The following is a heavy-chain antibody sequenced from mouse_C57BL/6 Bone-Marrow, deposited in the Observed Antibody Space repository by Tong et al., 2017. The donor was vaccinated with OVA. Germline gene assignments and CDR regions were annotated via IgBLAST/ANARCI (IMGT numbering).Heavy chain of an antibody. D-gene: IGHD2-3*01. CDR1: GYAFTNYL. CDR2: INPGSGGT. J-gene: IGHJ3*01. Sequence: VQLQESGAELVRPGTSVKVSCKASGYAFTNYLIEWVKQRPGQGLEWIGVINPGSGGTNYNEKFKGKATLTADKSSSTAYMQLSSLKSEDSAVYFCAREQMMVTTFAYWGQGTLVTVSA. V-gene: IGHV1-54*01. CDR3: AREQMMVTTFAY.